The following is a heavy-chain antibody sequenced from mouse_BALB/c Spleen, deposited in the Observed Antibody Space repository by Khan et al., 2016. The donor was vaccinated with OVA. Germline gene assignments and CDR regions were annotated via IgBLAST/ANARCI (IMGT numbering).Heavy chain of an antibody. V-gene: IGHV3-2*02. Sequence: VKLLESGPGLVKPSQSLSLTCTVTGYSITSGYGRNWIRQFPGNKLEWMGYISYSGSTNYNPSFKSRISITRDTSTNQFFLQLNSVTTEDTATYYCARTARIKYWGQGTTLTVSS. D-gene: IGHD1-2*01. J-gene: IGHJ2*01. CDR3: ARTARIKY. CDR2: ISYSGST. CDR1: GYSITSGYG.